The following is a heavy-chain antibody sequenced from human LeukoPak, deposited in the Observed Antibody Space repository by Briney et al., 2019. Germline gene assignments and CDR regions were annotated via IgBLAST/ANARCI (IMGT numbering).Heavy chain of an antibody. Sequence: SETLSLTCTVSGGSISSYYWSWIRQPAGKGLEWIGRIYTSGSTNYNPSLKSRVTMSVDTSKNQFSLKLSSVTAADTAVYYCARERGSPTLSWFDPWGQGTLVTVSS. D-gene: IGHD1-26*01. CDR2: IYTSGST. CDR1: GGSISSYY. J-gene: IGHJ5*02. V-gene: IGHV4-4*07. CDR3: ARERGSPTLSWFDP.